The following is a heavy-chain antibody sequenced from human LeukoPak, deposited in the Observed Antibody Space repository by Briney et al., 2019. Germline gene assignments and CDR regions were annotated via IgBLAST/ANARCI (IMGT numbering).Heavy chain of an antibody. CDR2: INPNSGGT. J-gene: IGHJ6*02. CDR3: ARDRFVMVRGVGMDV. Sequence: ASVTVSCKASGFPFTMYYIHWVRQAPGQGLEWMGWINPNSGGTNYAQKLQGRVTMTTDTSTSTAYMELRSLRSDDTAVYYCARDRFVMVRGVGMDVWGQGTTVTVSS. D-gene: IGHD3-10*01. V-gene: IGHV1-2*02. CDR1: GFPFTMYY.